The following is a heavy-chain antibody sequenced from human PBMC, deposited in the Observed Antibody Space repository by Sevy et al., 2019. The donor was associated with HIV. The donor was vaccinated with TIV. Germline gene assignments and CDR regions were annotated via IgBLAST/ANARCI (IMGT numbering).Heavy chain of an antibody. J-gene: IGHJ4*02. CDR1: GFNFNIYS. CDR3: AREGCTRPHDY. Sequence: GSLRLSCVVPGFNFNIYSMSWVRQAPGKGLEWVSTLSFGCGKINYADSVKGRFIISRDDSKNTLYLQMNSLRAEDTAVYFCAREGCTRPHDYWGQGTLVTVSS. D-gene: IGHD2-8*01. CDR2: LSFGCGKI. V-gene: IGHV3-23*01.